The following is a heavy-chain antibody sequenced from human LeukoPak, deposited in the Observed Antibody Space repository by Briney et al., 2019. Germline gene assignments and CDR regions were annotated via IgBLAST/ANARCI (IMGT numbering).Heavy chain of an antibody. CDR2: IYYSGST. J-gene: IGHJ4*02. D-gene: IGHD3-3*01. V-gene: IGHV4-59*01. Sequence: PSETLSLTCTVSGCSISSYYWSWIRQPPGKGLEWIGYIYYSGSTNYNPSLKSRVTIPVDTSKNQFSLKLSSVTAADTAVYYCARGGPYYDFWSGYWPTDYWGQGTLVTVSS. CDR3: ARGGPYYDFWSGYWPTDY. CDR1: GCSISSYY.